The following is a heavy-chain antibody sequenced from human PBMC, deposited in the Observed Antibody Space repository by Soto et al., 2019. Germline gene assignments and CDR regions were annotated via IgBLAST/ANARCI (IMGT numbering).Heavy chain of an antibody. D-gene: IGHD3-10*01. CDR3: ARGDRGACDL. V-gene: IGHV3-74*01. CDR1: GFTFSYYW. Sequence: EVQVVESGGGLVQPGGSLRLSCAASGFTFSYYWMHWVRQAPGTGLVWVSHIQNDGSRTTYADSVKGRFTTSRDNAKNTTSLQMTSLTAENTAVCSWARGDRGACDLWGPGAMVTVSS. J-gene: IGHJ3*01. CDR2: IQNDGSRT.